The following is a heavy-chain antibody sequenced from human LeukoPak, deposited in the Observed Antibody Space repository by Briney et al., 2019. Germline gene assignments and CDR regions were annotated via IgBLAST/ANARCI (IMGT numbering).Heavy chain of an antibody. CDR3: AKAPNFASGNYYAFDC. Sequence: GRSLRLSCAASGFTFSSFAMRWGRQAPGKGLEWVSGISGRAGSAYYADSVKGRFTISRDNSKNTLFLQMNTLRAEDTAVYFCAKAPNFASGNYYAFDCWGQGTLVTVSS. J-gene: IGHJ4*02. CDR2: ISGRAGSA. V-gene: IGHV3-23*01. CDR1: GFTFSSFA. D-gene: IGHD3-10*01.